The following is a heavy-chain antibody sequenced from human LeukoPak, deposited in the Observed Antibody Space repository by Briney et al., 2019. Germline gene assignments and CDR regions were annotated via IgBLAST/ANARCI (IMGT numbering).Heavy chain of an antibody. J-gene: IGHJ4*02. Sequence: GGSLRLSCAASGFTFSSYSMNWVRQAPGKGLEWVPYISSSSSTIYYADSVKGRFTISRDNDKKSLYLEMKSLSVEDTTLYYCAKDMRDWASGSYTFDSWGQGTLVTVSS. CDR2: ISSSSSTI. CDR1: GFTFSSYS. V-gene: IGHV3-48*04. CDR3: AKDMRDWASGSYTFDS. D-gene: IGHD3-10*01.